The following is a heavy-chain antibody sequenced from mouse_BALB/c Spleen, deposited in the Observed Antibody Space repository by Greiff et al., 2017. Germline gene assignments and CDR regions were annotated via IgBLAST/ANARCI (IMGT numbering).Heavy chain of an antibody. CDR1: GYTFTSYV. V-gene: IGHV1-14*01. CDR2: INPYNDGT. D-gene: IGHD1-1*01. CDR3: ARVLYGSTYWYFDV. J-gene: IGHJ1*01. Sequence: VQLKQSGPELVKPGASVKMSCKASGYTFTSYVMHWVKQKPGQGLEWIGYINPYNDGTKYNEKFKGKATLTSDKSSSPAYMELSSLTSEESAVYYCARVLYGSTYWYFDVWGAGTTVTVSS.